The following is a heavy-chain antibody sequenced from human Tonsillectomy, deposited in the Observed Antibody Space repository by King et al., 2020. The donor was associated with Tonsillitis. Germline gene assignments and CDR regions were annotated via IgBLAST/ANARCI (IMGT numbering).Heavy chain of an antibody. J-gene: IGHJ1*01. CDR1: GFTFSSYA. V-gene: IGHV3-64D*06. CDR3: VTLYCSSTSCYREKYFQH. D-gene: IGHD2-2*01. CDR2: ISSNGGST. Sequence: EVQLVESGGGLVQPGGSLRLSCSASGFTFSSYAIHWVRQAPGKGLEYVSAISSNGGSTYYADSVKGRFTISRDNSKNTLYLQMSSLRPEDTAVYYCVTLYCSSTSCYREKYFQHWGQGTLVTVSS.